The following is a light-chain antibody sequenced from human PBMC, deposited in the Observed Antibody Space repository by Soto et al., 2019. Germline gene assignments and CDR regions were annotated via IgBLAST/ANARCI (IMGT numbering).Light chain of an antibody. CDR3: QQYNFFPLT. CDR2: RAS. V-gene: IGKV1-5*03. J-gene: IGKJ4*01. Sequence: DIQMTQSPSTLSASVGDRVTITCRASQSIRNWLAWYQQKPGKAPKLLIYRASSLESGVPSRFSGSGSGTEFTLTISSLQPYDFATYFCQQYNFFPLTFGGGTKVEIK. CDR1: QSIRNW.